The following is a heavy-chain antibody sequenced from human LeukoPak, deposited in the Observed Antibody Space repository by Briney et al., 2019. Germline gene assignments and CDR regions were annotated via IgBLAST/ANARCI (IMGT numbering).Heavy chain of an antibody. J-gene: IGHJ6*02. Sequence: SETLSLTCTVSGGSISSYYWSWIRQPPGKGLEWIGYIYYSGSTNYNPSLKSRVTISVDTSKNQFSLKLSSVTAADTAVYYCARGSAVAGTSYYYGLDVWGQGTTVTVSS. D-gene: IGHD6-19*01. CDR2: IYYSGST. CDR1: GGSISSYY. V-gene: IGHV4-59*01. CDR3: ARGSAVAGTSYYYGLDV.